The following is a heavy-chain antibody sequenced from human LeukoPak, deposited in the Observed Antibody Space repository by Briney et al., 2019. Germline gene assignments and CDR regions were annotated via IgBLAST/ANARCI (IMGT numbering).Heavy chain of an antibody. CDR1: GGSFSGYY. D-gene: IGHD3-22*01. V-gene: IGHV4-34*01. Sequence: PSETLSLTCAVYGGSFSGYYWSWIRQPPGKGREWIGEIKHGGSTNYNTSLRRRVTIPVATSKNQFSLKLSSVTAADTAVYYCAGEDYYYDSSGKVSGFDIWGQGTMVTVSS. J-gene: IGHJ3*02. CDR2: IKHGGST. CDR3: AGEDYYYDSSGKVSGFDI.